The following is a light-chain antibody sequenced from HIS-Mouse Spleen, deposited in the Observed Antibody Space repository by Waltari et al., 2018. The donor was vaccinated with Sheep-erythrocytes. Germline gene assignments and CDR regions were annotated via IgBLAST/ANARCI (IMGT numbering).Light chain of an antibody. V-gene: IGKV2-28*01. Sequence: DIVMTQSPLSLPVTPGEPASISCRSSQSLMHSNGYNYLDWYLQKPGQSAQLLIYLGSYRSSGVPDRCSGTGSGTDFTLEISRVEAQDVGVYYCMQALQTPWTFGQGTNVEIK. CDR1: QSLMHSNGYNY. J-gene: IGKJ1*01. CDR3: MQALQTPWT. CDR2: LGS.